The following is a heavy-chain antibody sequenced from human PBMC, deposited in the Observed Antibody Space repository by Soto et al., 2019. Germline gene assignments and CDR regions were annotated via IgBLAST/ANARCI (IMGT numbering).Heavy chain of an antibody. V-gene: IGHV1-3*01. D-gene: IGHD6-19*01. Sequence: QVQLVQSGAEVKKPGASVKVSCKASGYTFTSYAMHWVRQAPGQRLEWMGWINAGNGNTKYSQKFQGRVTITRDTSASTAYMELSSLRSEDTAVYYCARAVRIAVAGTGFDYWGQGTLVTVSS. CDR2: INAGNGNT. CDR1: GYTFTSYA. J-gene: IGHJ4*02. CDR3: ARAVRIAVAGTGFDY.